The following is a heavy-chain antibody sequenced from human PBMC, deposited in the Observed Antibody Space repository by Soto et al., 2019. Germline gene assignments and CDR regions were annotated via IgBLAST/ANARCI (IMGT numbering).Heavy chain of an antibody. V-gene: IGHV3-15*01. J-gene: IGHJ4*02. D-gene: IGHD3-10*01. CDR1: GLTARDVY. Sequence: EVQLVASGGGLVKPGGSLRLSCPASGLTARDVYLSWVRQPPGKGVEWVGHVKREIDGGTIDYAAPVKGRFTISRDDSENTLYLQRNSLKTEDTAVYYCTVWHYGDWGQGTLVTVSP. CDR3: TVWHYGD. CDR2: VKREIDGGTI.